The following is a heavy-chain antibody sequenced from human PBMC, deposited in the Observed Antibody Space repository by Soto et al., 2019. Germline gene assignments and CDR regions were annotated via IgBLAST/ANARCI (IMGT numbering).Heavy chain of an antibody. V-gene: IGHV4-34*01. CDR1: GGSFSGYY. CDR2: INHSGST. Sequence: PSETLSLTCAVYGGSFSGYYWSWIRQPPGKGLEWIGEINHSGSTNYNPSLKSRVTISVDTSKNQFSLKLSSVTAADTAVYYCSLVDTAMVTDYYYGMDVWGQGITVTVSS. J-gene: IGHJ6*02. CDR3: SLVDTAMVTDYYYGMDV. D-gene: IGHD5-18*01.